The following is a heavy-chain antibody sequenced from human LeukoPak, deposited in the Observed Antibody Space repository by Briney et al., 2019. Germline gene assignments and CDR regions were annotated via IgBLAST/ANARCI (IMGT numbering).Heavy chain of an antibody. CDR1: GFTLNIYG. V-gene: IGHV3-33*01. CDR2: IWYDGSYK. Sequence: GGSLRLSCAASGFTLNIYGMHWVRQAPGKGLEWVAVIWYDGSYKYYVDSVKGRFTISRDNSKNTLYLQMNSLRAEDTAVYYCARDHGYSSSFFDYWGQGTLVTVSS. D-gene: IGHD6-13*01. J-gene: IGHJ4*02. CDR3: ARDHGYSSSFFDY.